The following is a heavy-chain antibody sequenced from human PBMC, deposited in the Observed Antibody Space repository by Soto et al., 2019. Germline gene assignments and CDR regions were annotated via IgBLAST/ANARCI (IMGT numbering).Heavy chain of an antibody. V-gene: IGHV5-51*01. CDR3: ARGDRVTRVRGVKYGMDV. CDR1: GYSFTSYL. Sequence: PGESLKISCKGSGYSFTSYLIGWVRQVPGKGLEWMGIIYPGGSDTRYSPSFQGQVTISADKSISTAYLQWSSLKTSDTAMYYCARGDRVTRVRGVKYGMDVWGQGTTLTVSS. D-gene: IGHD3-10*01. CDR2: IYPGGSDT. J-gene: IGHJ6*02.